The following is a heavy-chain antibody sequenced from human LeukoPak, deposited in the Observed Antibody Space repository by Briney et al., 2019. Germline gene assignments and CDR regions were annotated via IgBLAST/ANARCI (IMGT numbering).Heavy chain of an antibody. CDR2: ISYDGSNK. D-gene: IGHD3-22*01. CDR1: GFTFSSYA. J-gene: IGHJ6*03. CDR3: AKDPGYYYDSSAMDV. V-gene: IGHV3-30-3*01. Sequence: GRSLRLSCAASGFTFSSYAMHWVRQAPGKGLEWVAVISYDGSNKYYADSVKGRFTISRDNSKNTLYLQMNSLRAEDTAVYYCAKDPGYYYDSSAMDVWGKGTTVTVSS.